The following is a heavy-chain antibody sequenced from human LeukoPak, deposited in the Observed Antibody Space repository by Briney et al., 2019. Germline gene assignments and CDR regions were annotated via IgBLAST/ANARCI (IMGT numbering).Heavy chain of an antibody. CDR3: VRDWELTY. CDR2: IYCNDDST. Sequence: ASVKVSCKASGYTFITYYIHWVRQAPGQGLEWMGSIYCNDDSTIYPQSFQGRVTITSDTSTSTVYMDFSSLSSEDTAVYYCVRDWELTYWGQGTLVTVSS. V-gene: IGHV1-46*01. J-gene: IGHJ4*02. CDR1: GYTFITYY. D-gene: IGHD1-26*01.